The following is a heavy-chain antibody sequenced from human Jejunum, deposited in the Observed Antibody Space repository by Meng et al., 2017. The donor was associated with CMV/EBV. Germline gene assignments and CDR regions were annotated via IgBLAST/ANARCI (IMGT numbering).Heavy chain of an antibody. CDR2: IGASGDST. Sequence: LSCAAPRFNCRSYAMGWVRQTPGKGLEWVSGIGASGDSTYYADSVKGRFTISRDNINNILYLQMHSLRADDTAVYYCARGAPWTDYDYWGQGTLVTVSS. CDR3: ARGAPWTDYDY. CDR1: RFNCRSYA. V-gene: IGHV3-23*01. J-gene: IGHJ4*02. D-gene: IGHD3/OR15-3a*01.